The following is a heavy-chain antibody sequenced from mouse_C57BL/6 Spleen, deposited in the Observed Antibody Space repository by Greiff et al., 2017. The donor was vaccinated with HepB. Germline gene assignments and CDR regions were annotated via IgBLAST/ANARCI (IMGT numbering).Heavy chain of an antibody. CDR3: ASPRYYGNYVFDV. Sequence: QVQLQQPGAELVRPGSSLKLSCTASGYTFTSYCMHWVKQRPIQGLEWIGNIDPSDSETHYNQKFKDKATLTVDKSSSTAYMQLSSLTSEDSAVYYCASPRYYGNYVFDVWGTGTTVTVSS. CDR1: GYTFTSYC. J-gene: IGHJ1*03. D-gene: IGHD2-1*01. CDR2: IDPSDSET. V-gene: IGHV1-52*01.